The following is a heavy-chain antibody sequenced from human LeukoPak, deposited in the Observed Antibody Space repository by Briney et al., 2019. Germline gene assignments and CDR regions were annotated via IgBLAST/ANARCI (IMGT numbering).Heavy chain of an antibody. Sequence: PGGSLRPSCAASGFTVSSNYMSWVRQAPGKGPEWVSVIYSGGRTYYADSVKGRFTISRDNSKNTLYLQMNSLRAEDTAVYYCARESNSGYYLSYWGQGTLVTVSS. CDR3: ARESNSGYYLSY. J-gene: IGHJ4*02. V-gene: IGHV3-66*01. D-gene: IGHD3-22*01. CDR2: IYSGGRT. CDR1: GFTVSSNY.